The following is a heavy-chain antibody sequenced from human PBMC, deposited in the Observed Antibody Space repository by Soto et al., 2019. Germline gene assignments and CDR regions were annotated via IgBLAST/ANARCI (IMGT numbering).Heavy chain of an antibody. J-gene: IGHJ5*02. CDR3: ARGRYYDFWGGSEGYNWLDP. Sequence: SETLSLTCTVSGGSISSGDYYWSWIGQRPGKGLEWIGYIYYSGSTYYNPSLKSRVTISVDTSKNPFSPKLSSVTAAGTAVYYGARGRYYDFWGGSEGYNWLDPWGQGTLVTVSS. CDR1: GGSISSGDYY. V-gene: IGHV4-30-4*01. D-gene: IGHD3-3*01. CDR2: IYYSGST.